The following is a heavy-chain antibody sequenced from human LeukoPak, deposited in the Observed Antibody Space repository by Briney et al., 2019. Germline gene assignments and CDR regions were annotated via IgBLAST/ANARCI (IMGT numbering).Heavy chain of an antibody. CDR3: ATPTDLYYYDSSGYPIPNDAFDI. CDR2: ISSSSSTI. J-gene: IGHJ3*02. CDR1: GFTFSSYS. Sequence: GGSLRLSCAASGFTFSSYSMNWVRQAPGKGLEWVSYISSSSSTIYYADSVKGRFTISRDNAKNSLYLQMNSLRAEDTAVYYCATPTDLYYYDSSGYPIPNDAFDIWGQGTMVTVSS. V-gene: IGHV3-48*01. D-gene: IGHD3-22*01.